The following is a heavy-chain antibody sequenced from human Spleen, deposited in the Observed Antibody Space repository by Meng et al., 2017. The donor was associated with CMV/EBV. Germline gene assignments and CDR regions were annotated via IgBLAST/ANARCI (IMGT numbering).Heavy chain of an antibody. CDR3: ARLIPRPLYYFDY. Sequence: GESLKISCAASGFTFSKSWMTWVRQAPGKGLEWVANIKQDGSEKYYVDSVKGRFTISRDNAKDSLSLQMNSLRAEDTAVYYCARLIPRPLYYFDYWGQGTLVTVSS. J-gene: IGHJ4*02. CDR1: GFTFSKSW. D-gene: IGHD2-21*01. V-gene: IGHV3-7*01. CDR2: IKQDGSEK.